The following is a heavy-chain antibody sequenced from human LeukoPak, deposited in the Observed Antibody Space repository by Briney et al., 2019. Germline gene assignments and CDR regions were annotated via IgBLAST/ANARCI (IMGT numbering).Heavy chain of an antibody. CDR2: IIPIFGTP. V-gene: IGHV1-69*13. J-gene: IGHJ4*02. CDR1: GGTFRNSA. Sequence: ASVKVSCKAAGGTFRNSAINWVRQAPGQGLDWMGGIIPIFGTPNYTDNFQGRVTITADESTSTAYMELSGLRSEDTAVYYCAIVGAVGIGMRILGSLYYWGQGSLVIVSS. D-gene: IGHD6-13*01. CDR3: AIVGAVGIGMRILGSLYY.